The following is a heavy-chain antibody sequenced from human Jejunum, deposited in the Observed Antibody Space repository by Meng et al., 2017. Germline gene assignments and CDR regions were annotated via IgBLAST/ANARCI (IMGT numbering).Heavy chain of an antibody. Sequence: GESLKISCKGSGYRFTSYWIGWVRQMPGKGLEWMGLIYPHDSDTRYSPSFQGQVTISVDKSISTAYLQWSRLKASDSAMYYCATSIGDGYDFGVPHFFDYWGQGTLVTVSS. J-gene: IGHJ4*02. CDR2: IYPHDSDT. D-gene: IGHD5-12*01. CDR3: ATSIGDGYDFGVPHFFDY. CDR1: GYRFTSYW. V-gene: IGHV5-51*01.